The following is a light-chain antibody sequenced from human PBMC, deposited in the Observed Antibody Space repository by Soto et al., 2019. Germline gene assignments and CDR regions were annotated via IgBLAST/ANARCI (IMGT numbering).Light chain of an antibody. CDR1: SNDVGFSTF. J-gene: IGLJ2*01. V-gene: IGLV2-23*01. CDR3: CSYATSGVV. CDR2: EGT. Sequence: QSALTQPASVSASPGQSITISCTATSNDVGFSTFVSWYQQQPGKSPEVLVYEGTKRPSGVSLRFSGSHSVNAASLTISDIHIEDEADYYCCSYATSGVVFGGGTKLTVL.